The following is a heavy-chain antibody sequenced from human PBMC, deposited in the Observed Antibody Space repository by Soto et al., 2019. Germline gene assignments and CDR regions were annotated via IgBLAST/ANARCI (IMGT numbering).Heavy chain of an antibody. J-gene: IGHJ6*02. CDR2: ISSSGSTI. CDR3: ARDNKWDYDLFYGMDV. V-gene: IGHV3-48*03. Sequence: GGSLRVSCAASGFTFSSYEMNWVRQAPGKGLEWVSYISSSGSTIYYADSVKGRFTISRDNAKNSLYLQMNSLRAEDTAVYYCARDNKWDYDLFYGMDVWGQGTKVTVS. CDR1: GFTFSSYE. D-gene: IGHD3-9*01.